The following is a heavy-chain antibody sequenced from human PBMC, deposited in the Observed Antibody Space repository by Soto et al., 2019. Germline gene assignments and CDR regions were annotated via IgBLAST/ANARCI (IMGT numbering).Heavy chain of an antibody. J-gene: IGHJ4*02. D-gene: IGHD1-1*01. Sequence: SETLSLTCTVSAGSISSTRYYWGWIRQPPGKGLEWIGTTYYTGSTYYNPSLKSRVTISVDMSKNQFSLKVRSVTAADTAVYYCVSGPGTTADYWGQGTLVTVSS. CDR1: AGSISSTRYY. CDR3: VSGPGTTADY. V-gene: IGHV4-39*01. CDR2: TYYTGST.